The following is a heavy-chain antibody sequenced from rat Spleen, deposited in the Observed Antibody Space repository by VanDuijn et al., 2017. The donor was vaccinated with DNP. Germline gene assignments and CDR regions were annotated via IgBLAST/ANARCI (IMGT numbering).Heavy chain of an antibody. CDR2: ITHSGST. J-gene: IGHJ2*01. Sequence: EVQLQESGPGLVKPSQSLSLTCSVTGYSITSNYWGWIRKFPGNKMEWMGYITHSGSTSYNPSLKSRISITRDTSKNQFFLQLNSVTTEDTATYYCARENGGYADYWGKGVMVTVSS. CDR3: ARENGGYADY. D-gene: IGHD1-11*01. CDR1: GYSITSNY. V-gene: IGHV3-1*01.